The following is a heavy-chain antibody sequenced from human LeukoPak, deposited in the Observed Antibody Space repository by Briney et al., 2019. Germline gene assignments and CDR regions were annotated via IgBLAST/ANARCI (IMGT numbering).Heavy chain of an antibody. D-gene: IGHD1-26*01. CDR3: AKDGAGSYYGMDV. Sequence: GGSLRLSCTASGFTFSSYAMNWVRQAPGKGLEWVSGIGAGGTFTYYADSVKGRFTIFRDNSKNTVYLQMNSLRAEDTAVYYCAKDGAGSYYGMDVWGQGTTVTVSS. CDR2: IGAGGTFT. V-gene: IGHV3-23*01. CDR1: GFTFSSYA. J-gene: IGHJ6*02.